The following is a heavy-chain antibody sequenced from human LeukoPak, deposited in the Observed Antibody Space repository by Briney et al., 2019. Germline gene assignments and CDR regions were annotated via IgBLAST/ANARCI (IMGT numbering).Heavy chain of an antibody. CDR1: GFTFDDYA. D-gene: IGHD3-10*01. CDR3: ARFGELGFYYYYGMDV. Sequence: GGSLRLSCTASGFTFDDYAMSWFRQAPGKGLEWVGFIRSKAYGGTTEYAASVKGRFTISRDDSKSIAYPQMNSLKTEDTAVYYCARFGELGFYYYYGMDVWGQGTTVTVSS. V-gene: IGHV3-49*03. J-gene: IGHJ6*02. CDR2: IRSKAYGGTT.